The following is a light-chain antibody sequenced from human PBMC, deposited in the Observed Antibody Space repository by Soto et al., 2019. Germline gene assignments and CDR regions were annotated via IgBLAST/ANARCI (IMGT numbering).Light chain of an antibody. CDR2: GAS. Sequence: EIVMTQSPATLSVSLVERSTLSFSASQSVSSSYLAWYQQKPGQAPRLLIYGASSRATGIPDRFSGSGSGTDFTLTISRLEPEDFAVNYCQQYGSSPRTFGQGTKVDNK. J-gene: IGKJ1*01. CDR1: QSVSSSY. V-gene: IGKV3-20*01. CDR3: QQYGSSPRT.